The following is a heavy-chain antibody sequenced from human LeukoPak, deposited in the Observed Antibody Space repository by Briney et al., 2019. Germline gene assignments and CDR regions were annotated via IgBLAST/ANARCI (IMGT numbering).Heavy chain of an antibody. CDR3: AKDLNVAGIQLWLIGVAFDI. J-gene: IGHJ3*02. CDR1: GFTFSSYA. CDR2: ISGSGGST. Sequence: PGGSLRLSCAASGFTFSSYAMRWVRQAPGKGVEWVSAISGSGGSTYYADSVKGGFTISRDNSKNTLYLQMTSLRAEDTAVYYCAKDLNVAGIQLWLIGVAFDIWGQGTMVTVSS. D-gene: IGHD5-18*01. V-gene: IGHV3-23*01.